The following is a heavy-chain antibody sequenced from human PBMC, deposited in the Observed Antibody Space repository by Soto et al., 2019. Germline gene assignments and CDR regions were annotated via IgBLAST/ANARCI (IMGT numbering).Heavy chain of an antibody. Sequence: QVQLVESGGGVVQPGRSLRLSCAASGFTFSSYGMHWVRQAPGKGLEWVAVISYDGSNKYYADSVKGRFTVSRDKSKNAMYLQVNSLRAEDTAAYYCVKDKVPVVVTAPFKYLGQGTLVTVSS. V-gene: IGHV3-30*18. CDR1: GFTFSSYG. CDR2: ISYDGSNK. D-gene: IGHD2-21*02. CDR3: VKDKVPVVVTAPFKY. J-gene: IGHJ4*02.